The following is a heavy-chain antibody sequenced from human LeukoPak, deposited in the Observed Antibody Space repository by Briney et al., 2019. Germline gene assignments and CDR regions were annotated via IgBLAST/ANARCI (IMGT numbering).Heavy chain of an antibody. D-gene: IGHD4-17*01. CDR1: GFTFSSSN. Sequence: GGSLRLSCVVSGFTFSSSNMNWVRQAPGRGLEWVSSITSSSSYIYYADSVKGRFTISRDNAKNSLSLQMNSLRAEDTAVYYCATEKSYGDYNAYGMDVWGQGTTVIVSS. V-gene: IGHV3-21*01. CDR2: ITSSSSYI. CDR3: ATEKSYGDYNAYGMDV. J-gene: IGHJ6*02.